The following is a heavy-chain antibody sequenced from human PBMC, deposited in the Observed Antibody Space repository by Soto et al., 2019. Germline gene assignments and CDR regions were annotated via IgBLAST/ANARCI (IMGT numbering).Heavy chain of an antibody. D-gene: IGHD2-2*01. CDR2: IRQDGSEK. V-gene: IGHV3-7*04. J-gene: IGHJ4*02. Sequence: DVQLVESGGNLVQPGGSLRLSCVGSGFTFSSNWMTWVRQAPGKGLEWVGNIRQDGSEKNYVDSVKGRFTISRDNAKNSLYLQMNSLRAEDTAVYYCAREIVVARGASYFDYWGPGTLVTVSS. CDR3: AREIVVARGASYFDY. CDR1: GFTFSSNW.